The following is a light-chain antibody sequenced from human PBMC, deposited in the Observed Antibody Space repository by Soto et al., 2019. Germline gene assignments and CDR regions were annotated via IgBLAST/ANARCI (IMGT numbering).Light chain of an antibody. V-gene: IGKV3-20*01. CDR1: QSLSNFF. Sequence: EIVLTQSPGILSFSPGEGAPLSCRASQSLSNFFLAWYQQKPGQAPRLLIYGTSIRATGIPDRFSGSGSETDFTLTVNRLEPEDFAVYYCQQYESSPITFGQGTRLEIK. J-gene: IGKJ5*01. CDR3: QQYESSPIT. CDR2: GTS.